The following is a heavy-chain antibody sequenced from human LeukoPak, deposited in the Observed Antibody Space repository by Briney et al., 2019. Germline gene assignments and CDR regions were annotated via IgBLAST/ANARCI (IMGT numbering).Heavy chain of an antibody. Sequence: SETLSLTRAVYGGSFSGYYWSWIRQPPGKGLEWIGEINHSGSTNYNPSLKSRVTISVDTSKNQSSLKLSSVTAADTAVYYCARGGGDDYGDMWVDYWGQGTLVTVSS. D-gene: IGHD4-17*01. CDR3: ARGGGDDYGDMWVDY. CDR2: INHSGST. V-gene: IGHV4-34*01. CDR1: GGSFSGYY. J-gene: IGHJ4*02.